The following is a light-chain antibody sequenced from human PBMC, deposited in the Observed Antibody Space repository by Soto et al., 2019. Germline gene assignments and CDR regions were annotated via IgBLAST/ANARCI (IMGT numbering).Light chain of an antibody. CDR3: QQYGSSPQGT. V-gene: IGKV3-20*01. CDR1: QSVSSSY. J-gene: IGKJ1*01. Sequence: EIVLTQSPGTLSLSPGERATLSCRASQSVSSSYLAWYQQKPGQAPRLLIYGASSRATGIPDRFSRSGSGTDFTLTISRLEPEDFAVYYCQQYGSSPQGTFGQGTKVEIK. CDR2: GAS.